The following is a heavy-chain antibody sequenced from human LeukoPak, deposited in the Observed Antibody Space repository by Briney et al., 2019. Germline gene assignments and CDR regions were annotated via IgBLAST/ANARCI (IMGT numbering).Heavy chain of an antibody. CDR1: GGSFSGYY. CDR3: ARRVRWSSYFDY. Sequence: SETLSLTCAVYGGSFSGYYWSWIRQPPGKGLEWIGEINHSGSTNYNPSLKSRVTISVDTSKNQFSLKLSSVTAADTAVCYCARRVRWSSYFDYWGQGTLVTVSS. D-gene: IGHD6-13*01. V-gene: IGHV4-34*01. J-gene: IGHJ4*02. CDR2: INHSGST.